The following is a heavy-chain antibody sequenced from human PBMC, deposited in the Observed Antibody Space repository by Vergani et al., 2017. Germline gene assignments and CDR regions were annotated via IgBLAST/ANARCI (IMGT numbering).Heavy chain of an antibody. CDR1: GYSFTSYW. J-gene: IGHJ4*02. D-gene: IGHD6-13*01. CDR2: IYPGDSDT. V-gene: IGHV5-51*01. Sequence: EVQLVQSGAEVKKPGESLKISCKGSGYSFTSYWIGWVRQMPGKGLEWMGIIYPGDSDTRYSPSFQGQVTISADKSISTAYLQWSSLKASDTAMYYCATTATIAAAGSTYAPSEDWGQGTLVTVSS. CDR3: ATTATIAAAGSTYAPSED.